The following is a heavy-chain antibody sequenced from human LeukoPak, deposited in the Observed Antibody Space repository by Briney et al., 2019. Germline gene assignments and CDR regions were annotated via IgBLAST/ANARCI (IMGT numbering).Heavy chain of an antibody. CDR2: IRYDGGNK. D-gene: IGHD6-13*01. CDR3: ANRHSSSWYQFDY. Sequence: PGGSLRLSCAASGFTFSSYGMHWVRQAPGKGLEWVAFIRYDGGNKYYADSVKGRFTISRDNSKNTLYLQMNSLRAEDTAVYYCANRHSSSWYQFDYWGQGTLVTVSS. V-gene: IGHV3-30*02. J-gene: IGHJ4*02. CDR1: GFTFSSYG.